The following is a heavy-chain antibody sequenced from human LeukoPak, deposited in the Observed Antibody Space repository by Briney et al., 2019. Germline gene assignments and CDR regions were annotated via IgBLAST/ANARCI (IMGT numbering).Heavy chain of an antibody. CDR2: IYYSGST. CDR1: GGSISSYY. CDR3: ARKLGYCSGGSCYGSNWFDP. J-gene: IGHJ5*02. Sequence: PSETLSLTCTVSGGSISSYYWSWIRQPPGKGPEWIGYIYYSGSTNYNPSLKSRVTISVDTSKNQFSLKLSSVTAADTAVYYCARKLGYCSGGSCYGSNWFDPWGQGTLVTVSS. D-gene: IGHD2-15*01. V-gene: IGHV4-59*01.